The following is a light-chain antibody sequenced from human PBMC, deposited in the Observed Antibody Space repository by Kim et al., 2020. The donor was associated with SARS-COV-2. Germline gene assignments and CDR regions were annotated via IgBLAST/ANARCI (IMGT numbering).Light chain of an antibody. CDR1: QDITSY. Sequence: IQMTQSPSSLSASVGDRVIITCQASQDITSYLNWCQQKPGKPPNLLIYDASSLETGVPSRFSGSGSGTNFTFTISSLQPEDIATYYCQQNNSRPLTFGGGTKVDIK. V-gene: IGKV1-33*01. CDR2: DAS. J-gene: IGKJ4*01. CDR3: QQNNSRPLT.